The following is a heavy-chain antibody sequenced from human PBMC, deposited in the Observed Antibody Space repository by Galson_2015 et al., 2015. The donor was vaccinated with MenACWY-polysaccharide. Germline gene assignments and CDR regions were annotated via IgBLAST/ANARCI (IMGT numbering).Heavy chain of an antibody. CDR2: IKEDGSEK. V-gene: IGHV3-7*03. CDR3: ATNRGYDTFDH. CDR1: GFTFSSYW. Sequence: LRLSCAASGFTFSSYWLSWVRQAPGKGLEWVADIKEDGSEKYYVDSVKGRFTISRDNAKKSLYLQMNSLRAEDTAIYYCATNRGYDTFDHWGQGALVIVSS. J-gene: IGHJ4*02. D-gene: IGHD2-2*01.